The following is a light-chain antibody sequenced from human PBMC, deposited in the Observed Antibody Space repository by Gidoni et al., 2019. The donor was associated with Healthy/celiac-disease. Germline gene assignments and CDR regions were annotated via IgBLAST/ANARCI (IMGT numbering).Light chain of an antibody. V-gene: IGKV1-13*02. J-gene: IGKJ1*01. CDR3: HHSNSYPQT. Sequence: AIQLTQSPSSLSASVGDRVTITCRASQGINSALAWYQQKPGKAPDLLIDHASTLESGVPSRFSGSGAGTDFTLTISSLQPEDFATYYCHHSNSYPQTFGKGTKVEIK. CDR1: QGINSA. CDR2: HAS.